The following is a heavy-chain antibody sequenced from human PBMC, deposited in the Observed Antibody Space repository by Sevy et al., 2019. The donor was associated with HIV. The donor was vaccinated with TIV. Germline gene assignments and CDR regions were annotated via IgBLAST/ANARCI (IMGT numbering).Heavy chain of an antibody. CDR2: ITTYNGYT. D-gene: IGHD4-17*01. CDR1: GYTFTHYR. J-gene: IGHJ4*02. Sequence: ASVKVSCRTSGYTFTHYRLNWVRQAPGQGLEWMGWITTYNGYTYYAQQLQGRVTITRDTSTTTTYMELRSLTSDDTAIYFCVRGDYAWDYWGQGTLVTVSS. V-gene: IGHV1-18*01. CDR3: VRGDYAWDY.